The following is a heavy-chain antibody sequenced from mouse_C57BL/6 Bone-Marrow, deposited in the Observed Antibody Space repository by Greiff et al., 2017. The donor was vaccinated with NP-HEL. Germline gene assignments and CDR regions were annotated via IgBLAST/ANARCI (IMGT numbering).Heavy chain of an antibody. D-gene: IGHD1-1*01. V-gene: IGHV10-1*01. CDR3: VRQSTTVVATGAMDY. J-gene: IGHJ4*01. CDR2: IRSKSNNYAT. Sequence: EVMLVESGGGLVQPKGSLKLSCAASGFSFNTYAMNWVRQAPGKGLEWVARIRSKSNNYATYYADSVKDRFTISRDDSESMLYLQMNNLKTEDTAMYYCVRQSTTVVATGAMDYWGQGTSVTVSS. CDR1: GFSFNTYA.